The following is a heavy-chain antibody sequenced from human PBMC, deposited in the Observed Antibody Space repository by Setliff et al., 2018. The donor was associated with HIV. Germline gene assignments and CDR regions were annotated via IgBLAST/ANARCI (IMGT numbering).Heavy chain of an antibody. Sequence: GGSLRLSCAASGFTFSSYTMNWVRQAPGQGLEWVSSISSSSSYIHYADSVKGRFTISRDTASNSLYLQMNSLRAEDTAVYYCARAYYSSGSDDYWGQGTLVTVSS. V-gene: IGHV3-21*01. CDR2: ISSSSSYI. D-gene: IGHD6-19*01. CDR1: GFTFSSYT. J-gene: IGHJ4*02. CDR3: ARAYYSSGSDDY.